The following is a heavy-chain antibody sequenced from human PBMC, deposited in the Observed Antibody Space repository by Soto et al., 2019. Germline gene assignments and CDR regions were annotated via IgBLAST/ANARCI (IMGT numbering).Heavy chain of an antibody. CDR2: INQDGSDK. D-gene: IGHD4-17*01. CDR1: GFSFSSYW. J-gene: IGHJ6*02. CDR3: TTVITKLGHYYYGMDV. V-gene: IGHV3-7*01. Sequence: GGSLRLSCAASGFSFSSYWMSWVRQAPGRGLEWVANINQDGSDKYYVDSMKGRFTISRDNAKNSLYLQMNSLRAEDTAVYYCTTVITKLGHYYYGMDVWGQGTMVTVSS.